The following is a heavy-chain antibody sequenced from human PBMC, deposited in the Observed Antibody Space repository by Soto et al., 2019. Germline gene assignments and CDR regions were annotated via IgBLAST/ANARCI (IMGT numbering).Heavy chain of an antibody. CDR3: AQDSLNYGYNYFDY. D-gene: IGHD5-18*01. CDR1: GFTFRNYA. CDR2: ISGRDGTT. Sequence: GGSLRLCCVVSGFTFRNYAMSWVRQAPGKGLEWVSAISGRDGTTYYADSVKGRFTISRDNSKNTLYLQMNSLRAEDTAVYFCAQDSLNYGYNYFDYWARGVLVTVSS. V-gene: IGHV3-23*01. J-gene: IGHJ4*02.